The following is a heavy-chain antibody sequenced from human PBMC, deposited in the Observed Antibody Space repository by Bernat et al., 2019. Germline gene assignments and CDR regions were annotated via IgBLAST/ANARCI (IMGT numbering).Heavy chain of an antibody. V-gene: IGHV3-53*01. CDR1: GFSVSSNY. CDR3: ARGAGSSDDY. J-gene: IGHJ4*02. Sequence: EVQLVESGGGLIQPGGSLSLSCAASGFSVSSNYMSWVRQAPGKGLEWVSVIYSDGSTYYADSLKGRFTISRDNSKNTLYLQMNSLRAEDTAVYYCARGAGSSDDYWGQGTLVTVSS. CDR2: IYSDGST. D-gene: IGHD6-6*01.